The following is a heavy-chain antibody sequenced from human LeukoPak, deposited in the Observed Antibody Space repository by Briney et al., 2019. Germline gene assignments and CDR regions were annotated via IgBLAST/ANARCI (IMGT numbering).Heavy chain of an antibody. CDR3: ASRGYSYGPYGMDV. Sequence: PGGSLRLSCAASGFTFSSYEMNWVRQAPGKGLEWVSYISSSGSTIYYADSVKGRFTISRDNAKNSLYLQMNSLRAEDTAVYYCASRGYSYGPYGMDVWGQGTTVTVSS. CDR2: ISSSGSTI. V-gene: IGHV3-48*03. CDR1: GFTFSSYE. D-gene: IGHD5-18*01. J-gene: IGHJ6*02.